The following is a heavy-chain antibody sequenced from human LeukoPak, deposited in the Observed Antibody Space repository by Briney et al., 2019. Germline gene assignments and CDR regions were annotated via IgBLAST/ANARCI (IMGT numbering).Heavy chain of an antibody. CDR1: GGSFSGYY. V-gene: IGHV4-34*01. Sequence: SETLSLTCAVYGGSFSGYYWSWIRQPPGNGLEWIGEINHSGSTNYNPSLKSRVTISVDTSKNQFSLKLSSLTAADTAVYYCARVTGYSSTWGQGTLVTVSS. J-gene: IGHJ5*02. CDR2: INHSGST. D-gene: IGHD6-19*01. CDR3: ARVTGYSST.